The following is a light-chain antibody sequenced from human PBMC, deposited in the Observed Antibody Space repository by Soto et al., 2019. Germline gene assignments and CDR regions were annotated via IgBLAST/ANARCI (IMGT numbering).Light chain of an antibody. Sequence: QAVVTQSSSASASLGSSVKLTCILSSGHSTYIIAWHQQQPGKAPRFLMTLDRRGSYNRGSGVPDRFSGSSSGADRYLTISNLQFEDEGDYYCETWYSNTHKVFGGGTKLTVL. CDR1: SGHSTYI. J-gene: IGLJ3*02. CDR3: ETWYSNTHKV. V-gene: IGLV4-60*02. CDR2: LDRRGSY.